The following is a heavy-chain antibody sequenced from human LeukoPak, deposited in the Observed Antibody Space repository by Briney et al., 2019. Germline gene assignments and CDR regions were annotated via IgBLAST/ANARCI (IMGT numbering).Heavy chain of an antibody. Sequence: GGSLRLSCAASGFTFSRFAMNWVHQAPGKGLEWVSYINSTSPTIYYADSMKGRFTISRDNAKNSLYLEMNSLRPEDTAIYYCAREIGGNLYLDYWGQGTLVTVSS. CDR3: AREIGGNLYLDY. V-gene: IGHV3-48*04. D-gene: IGHD4-23*01. CDR1: GFTFSRFA. J-gene: IGHJ4*02. CDR2: INSTSPTI.